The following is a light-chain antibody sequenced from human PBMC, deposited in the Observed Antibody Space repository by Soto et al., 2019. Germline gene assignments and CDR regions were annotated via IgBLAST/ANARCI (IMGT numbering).Light chain of an antibody. CDR3: QTWGTGVV. J-gene: IGLJ2*01. V-gene: IGLV4-69*01. CDR1: SGHSSYG. CDR2: LNSDGSH. Sequence: QSVLTQSPSASASLGASVKLTCTLSSGHSSYGIAWHQQQPEKGPRYLMKLNSDGSHNKGDGIPDRFSGSSSGAERYLTISSLQSEDEADYYGQTWGTGVVFGGGTQLTVL.